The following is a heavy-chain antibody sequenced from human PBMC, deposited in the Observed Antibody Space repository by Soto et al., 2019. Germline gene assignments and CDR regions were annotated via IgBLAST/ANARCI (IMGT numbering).Heavy chain of an antibody. CDR1: GFAFNTYG. J-gene: IGHJ4*01. CDR3: ARAVGSFDY. Sequence: QVQLEESGGGVVQPGRSLRLSCAASGFAFNTYGMHWVRQAPGKGLEWVAVIWYDGSNKYYADSVKGRFTISRDNSKDTRYLQMNSLRVEDTAMYYCARAVGSFDYWGQGTLVTVSS. D-gene: IGHD3-10*01. V-gene: IGHV3-33*01. CDR2: IWYDGSNK.